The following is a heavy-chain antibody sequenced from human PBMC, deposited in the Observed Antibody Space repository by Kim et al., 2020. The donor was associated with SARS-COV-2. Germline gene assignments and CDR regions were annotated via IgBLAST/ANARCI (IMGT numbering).Heavy chain of an antibody. Sequence: YPSGRTHYNPSLQSRVTMSVDMSKNQFSLKLSSVTAADTAVYYCASALGHWGQGTLVTVSS. CDR2: YPSGRT. V-gene: IGHV4-4*07. J-gene: IGHJ4*02. D-gene: IGHD3-16*02. CDR3: ASALGH.